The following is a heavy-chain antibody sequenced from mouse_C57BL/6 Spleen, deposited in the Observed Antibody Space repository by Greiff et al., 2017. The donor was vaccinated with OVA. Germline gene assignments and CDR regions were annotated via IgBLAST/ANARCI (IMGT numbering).Heavy chain of an antibody. J-gene: IGHJ2*01. Sequence: QVQLQQPGAELVRPGTSVKLSCKASGYTFTSYWMHWVKQRPGQGLEWIGVIDPSDSYTNYNQKFKGEATLTVDTSSSTAYMQLSSLTSEDSAVYYCARGALYGSSSLDYWGQGTTLTVSS. CDR3: ARGALYGSSSLDY. CDR1: GYTFTSYW. D-gene: IGHD1-1*01. V-gene: IGHV1-59*01. CDR2: IDPSDSYT.